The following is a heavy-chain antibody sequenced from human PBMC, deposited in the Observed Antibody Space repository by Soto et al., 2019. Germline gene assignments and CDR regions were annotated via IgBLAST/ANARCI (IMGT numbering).Heavy chain of an antibody. V-gene: IGHV4-4*02. CDR2: ILHIGST. D-gene: IGHD3-22*01. J-gene: IGHJ5*02. CDR1: GGSISTTNW. CDR3: ASGFDSDGLYNGGHP. Sequence: VQLQESGPGLVKPSGTLSLTCTVSGGSISTTNWWSWVRQSPGKGLEWIGEILHIGSTNYNPSLKSRVTLSIDKSKNQSSLRLSSVTAADTAVYYCASGFDSDGLYNGGHPWGQGTLVSVSS.